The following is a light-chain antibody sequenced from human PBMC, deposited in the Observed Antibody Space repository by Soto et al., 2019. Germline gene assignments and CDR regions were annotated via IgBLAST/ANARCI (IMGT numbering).Light chain of an antibody. CDR1: QSISSY. CDR2: TTS. J-gene: IGKJ1*01. V-gene: IGKV1-39*01. Sequence: DIQMTQSPSSLSASVGDRFTITCRASQSISSYLNWYQQKPGRAPRLLIYTTSSLQSGVPSKFSGSASGTDFTLTISSLQPEDFATYYCQQSYTTPWTFGQGTKV. CDR3: QQSYTTPWT.